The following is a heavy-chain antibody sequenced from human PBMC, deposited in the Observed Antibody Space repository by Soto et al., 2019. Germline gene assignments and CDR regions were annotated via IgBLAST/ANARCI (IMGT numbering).Heavy chain of an antibody. Sequence: LRLSCAASGFTFSSYWMHWVRQAPGKGLVWVSRINSDGSSTSYADSVKGRFTISRDNAKNTLYLQMNSLRAEDTAVYYCASPSLSDYYYYYGMDVWGQGTTVTVSS. D-gene: IGHD3-16*02. CDR1: GFTFSSYW. CDR2: INSDGSST. V-gene: IGHV3-74*01. J-gene: IGHJ6*02. CDR3: ASPSLSDYYYYYGMDV.